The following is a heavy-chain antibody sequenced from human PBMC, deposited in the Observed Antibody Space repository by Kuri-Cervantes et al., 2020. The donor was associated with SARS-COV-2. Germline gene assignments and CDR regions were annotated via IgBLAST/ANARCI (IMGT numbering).Heavy chain of an antibody. J-gene: IGHJ6*02. V-gene: IGHV3-30*03. CDR2: ISYDGSNK. CDR1: GFSISSYG. D-gene: IGHD3-16*01. Sequence: GGSLRLSCAAPGFSISSYGMHWVRQAPGKGLEWVAVISYDGSNKYYTDSVKGRFTISRDNSKNTLYLQMNSLRAEDTAVYYCAGAGGVLWDGIDVWGQGTMVTVSS. CDR3: AGAGGVLWDGIDV.